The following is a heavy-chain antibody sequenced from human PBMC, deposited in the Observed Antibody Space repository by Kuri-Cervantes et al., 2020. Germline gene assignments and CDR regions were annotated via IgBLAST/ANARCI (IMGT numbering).Heavy chain of an antibody. J-gene: IGHJ3*02. CDR1: GFTVSSNY. CDR2: IYSGGST. CDR3: AMRSGSYWGDAFDI. Sequence: GGSLRLSCAASGFTVSSNYMSWVRQAPGKGLEWVSVIYSGGSTYYADSVKGRFTIPRDNSKNTLYLQMNSLRAEDTAVYYCAMRSGSYWGDAFDIWGQGTMVTVSS. D-gene: IGHD1-26*01. V-gene: IGHV3-53*01.